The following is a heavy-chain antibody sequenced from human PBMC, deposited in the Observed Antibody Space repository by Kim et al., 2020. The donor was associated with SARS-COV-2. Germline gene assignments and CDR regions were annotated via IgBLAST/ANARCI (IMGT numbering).Heavy chain of an antibody. CDR3: ARDRGASSSWYSLDY. CDR1: GYTFTSYA. V-gene: IGHV1-3*01. CDR2: INAGNGNT. D-gene: IGHD6-13*01. Sequence: ASVKVSCKASGYTFTSYAMHWVRQAPGQRLEWMGWINAGNGNTKYSQKFQGRVTITRDTSASTAYMELSSLRSEDTAVYYCARDRGASSSWYSLDYWGQGTLVTVSS. J-gene: IGHJ4*02.